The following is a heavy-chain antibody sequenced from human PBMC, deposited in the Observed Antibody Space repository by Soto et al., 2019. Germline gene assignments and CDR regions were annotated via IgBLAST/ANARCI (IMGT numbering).Heavy chain of an antibody. D-gene: IGHD3-10*01. J-gene: IGHJ6*01. CDR2: VSPSGTT. CDR1: GDSISVGYY. Sequence: PSETLSLTCTVSGDSISVGYYWSWIRQHPGKGLEWIGYVSPSGTTYYNPSLKSRVSISTDTSKNQFSLEVSSVTAADTAVYYCARDRGSSGLDVWGQGTRITASS. CDR3: ARDRGSSGLDV. V-gene: IGHV4-31*03.